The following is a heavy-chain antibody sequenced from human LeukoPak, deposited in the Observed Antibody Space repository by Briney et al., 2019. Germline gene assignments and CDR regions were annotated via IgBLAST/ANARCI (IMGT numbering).Heavy chain of an antibody. Sequence: SETLSLTCTVSGGSISSYYWSWIRQPPGKGLEWIGYIYYSGSTNYNPSLKGRVTISVDTSKNQFSLKLSSVTAADTAVYYCARDERGYCSSTSCFEDYYYMDVWGKGTTVTVSS. V-gene: IGHV4-59*01. CDR2: IYYSGST. CDR3: ARDERGYCSSTSCFEDYYYMDV. J-gene: IGHJ6*03. D-gene: IGHD2-2*01. CDR1: GGSISSYY.